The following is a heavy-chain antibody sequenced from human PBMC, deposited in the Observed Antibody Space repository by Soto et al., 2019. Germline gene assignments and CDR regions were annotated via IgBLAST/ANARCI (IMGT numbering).Heavy chain of an antibody. CDR3: ARELYSCGGDCPYYMDY. CDR1: GYPFADYF. Sequence: ASVKVSCKTSGYPFADYFIHWVRQAPGQGLEWMGIISLYHHSTSYAQKFQGRLTVTADTSTTTVYMDLSSLTSEDSAVYWCARELYSCGGDCPYYMDYWGQGTLVTVSS. D-gene: IGHD2-21*02. J-gene: IGHJ4*02. V-gene: IGHV1-46*01. CDR2: ISLYHHST.